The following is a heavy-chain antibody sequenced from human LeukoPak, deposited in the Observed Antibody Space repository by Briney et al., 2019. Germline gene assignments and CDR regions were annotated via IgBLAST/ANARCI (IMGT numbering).Heavy chain of an antibody. Sequence: GGSLRLSCATSGFTFSSYSMNWVRQAPGKGLEWVSYISSSSSTIYYADSVKGRFTISRDNAKNSLYLQMNSLRAEDTAVYYCAREGYDYVWGSYRPYYFDYWGQGTLVTVSS. CDR2: ISSSSSTI. CDR3: AREGYDYVWGSYRPYYFDY. D-gene: IGHD3-16*02. CDR1: GFTFSSYS. V-gene: IGHV3-48*01. J-gene: IGHJ4*02.